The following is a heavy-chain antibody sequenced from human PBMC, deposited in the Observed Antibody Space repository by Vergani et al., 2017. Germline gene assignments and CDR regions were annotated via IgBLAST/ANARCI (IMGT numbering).Heavy chain of an antibody. Sequence: QVQLVQSGAEVKKPGASVKVSCKASGYTFTGYYMHWVRQAPGQGLEWMGRINPNSGGTNYAQKFQGRVTMTRDTSISTAYRELSMLRSDDTAVYYCARVSHTAMADEPLDYGGQGTLVTVSS. CDR1: GYTFTGYY. CDR2: INPNSGGT. CDR3: ARVSHTAMADEPLDY. J-gene: IGHJ4*02. D-gene: IGHD5-18*01. V-gene: IGHV1-2*06.